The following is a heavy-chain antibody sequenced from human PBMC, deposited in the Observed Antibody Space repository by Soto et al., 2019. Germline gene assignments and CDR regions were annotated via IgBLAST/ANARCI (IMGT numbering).Heavy chain of an antibody. Sequence: QVQLVESGGGVVQPGRSLRLSCAASGFTFRSYAMHWVRQAPGKGLEWVAIISYDGSDKYYADSVKGRFTISRDNSKNTLYLQMNSLRAEDTAVYYCGRTAVAGSPLRLYCFDYWGQGTLVTVSS. CDR2: ISYDGSDK. J-gene: IGHJ4*02. CDR1: GFTFRSYA. D-gene: IGHD6-19*01. CDR3: GRTAVAGSPLRLYCFDY. V-gene: IGHV3-30-3*01.